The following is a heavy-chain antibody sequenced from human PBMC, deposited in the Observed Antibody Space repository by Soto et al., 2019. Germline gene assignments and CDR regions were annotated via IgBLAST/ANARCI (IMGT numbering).Heavy chain of an antibody. CDR2: ISGSGGST. Sequence: GGSLRLSCAASGFTFSSYAMSWVRQAPGKGLEWVSAISGSGGSTYYADSVKGRFTISRDNSENTLFLQMYSLRAEDTAVYYCARYIPGVRYYGMDVWGQGTTVTVSS. CDR3: ARYIPGVRYYGMDV. V-gene: IGHV3-23*01. D-gene: IGHD2-2*01. J-gene: IGHJ6*02. CDR1: GFTFSSYA.